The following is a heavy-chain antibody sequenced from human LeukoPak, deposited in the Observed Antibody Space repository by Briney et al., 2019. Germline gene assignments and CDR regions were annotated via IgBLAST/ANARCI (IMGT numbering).Heavy chain of an antibody. CDR1: GGSISSYY. CDR3: ARRGYSYGYGDAFDI. J-gene: IGHJ3*02. D-gene: IGHD5-18*01. CDR2: IYYSGST. Sequence: KPSETLSPTCTVSGGSISSYYWSWIRQPPGKGLEWIGYIYYSGSTNYNPSLKSRVTISVDTSKNQFSLKLSSVTAADTAVYYCARRGYSYGYGDAFDIWGQGTMVTVSS. V-gene: IGHV4-59*08.